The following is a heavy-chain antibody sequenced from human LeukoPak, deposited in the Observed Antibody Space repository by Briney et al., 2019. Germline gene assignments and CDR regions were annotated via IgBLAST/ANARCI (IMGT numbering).Heavy chain of an antibody. D-gene: IGHD3-3*01. CDR1: GYTLTGYY. Sequence: ASVKVSCKASGYTLTGYYMHLVRQAPGQGLEWMGWINPNSGGTNYAQKFQGWVTMTRDTSISTAYMELSRLRSDDTAVYYCARVTPTYYDFWSGYPIWGQGTLVTVSS. J-gene: IGHJ4*02. V-gene: IGHV1-2*04. CDR2: INPNSGGT. CDR3: ARVTPTYYDFWSGYPI.